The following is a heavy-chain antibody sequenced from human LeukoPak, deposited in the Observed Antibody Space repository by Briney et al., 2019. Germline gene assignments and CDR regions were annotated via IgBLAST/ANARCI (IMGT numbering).Heavy chain of an antibody. J-gene: IGHJ6*03. CDR2: VYQTGRT. V-gene: IGHV4-38-2*01. CDR3: ARVYCSGGSCDSASYYASYYYYYYIDV. Sequence: SGTLSLTCAVSGYSISSGYYWGWVRQPPGKGLEWIGSVYQTGRTYYNPSVKSRGTISVATSKNQFSLKLRSVTAADTAVYYCARVYCSGGSCDSASYYASYYYYYYIDVWGIGTTVTVSS. CDR1: GYSISSGYY. D-gene: IGHD2-15*01.